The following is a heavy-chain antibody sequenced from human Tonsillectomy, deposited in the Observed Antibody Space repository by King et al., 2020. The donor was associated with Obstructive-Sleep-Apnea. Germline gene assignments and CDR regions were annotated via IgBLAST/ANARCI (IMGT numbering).Heavy chain of an antibody. Sequence: QLQESGPGLVKPSETLSLTCTVSGGSISSYYWSWIRQPPGEGLEWIGYIYYSGSTNYNPSLKSRVTISVDTSKNQFSLKLSSVTAADTAVYYCARGDVDTAIQGSLYYFDYWGQGTLVTVSS. D-gene: IGHD5-18*01. J-gene: IGHJ4*02. CDR3: ARGDVDTAIQGSLYYFDY. CDR1: GGSISSYY. V-gene: IGHV4-59*01. CDR2: IYYSGST.